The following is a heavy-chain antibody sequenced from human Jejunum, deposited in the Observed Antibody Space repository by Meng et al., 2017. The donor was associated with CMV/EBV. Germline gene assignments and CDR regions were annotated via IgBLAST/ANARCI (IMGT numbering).Heavy chain of an antibody. CDR2: IYETGTT. J-gene: IGHJ4*02. V-gene: IGHV4-4*02. Sequence: SISSSHWWSGVRQPPGKGLEWIGEIYETGTTNYNLSLKSRVTISVAKSKNQFSLNLSSVTAADTAVYYCARAGVAGHYFLLGLAVWGQGTQVTVSS. D-gene: IGHD2/OR15-2a*01. CDR3: ARAGVAGHYFLLGLAV. CDR1: SISSSHW.